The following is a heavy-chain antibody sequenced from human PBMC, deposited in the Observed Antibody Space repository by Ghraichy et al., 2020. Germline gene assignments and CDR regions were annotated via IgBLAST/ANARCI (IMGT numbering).Heavy chain of an antibody. CDR2: IYYSGST. CDR3: ARRPTVTRTKNPYYYGMDV. Sequence: SETLSLTCTVSGGSISSYYWSWIRQPPGKGLEWIGYIYYSGSTNYNPSLKSRVTISVDTSKNQFSLKLSSVTAADTAVYYCARRPTVTRTKNPYYYGMDVWGQGTTVTVSS. CDR1: GGSISSYY. V-gene: IGHV4-59*08. J-gene: IGHJ6*02. D-gene: IGHD4-11*01.